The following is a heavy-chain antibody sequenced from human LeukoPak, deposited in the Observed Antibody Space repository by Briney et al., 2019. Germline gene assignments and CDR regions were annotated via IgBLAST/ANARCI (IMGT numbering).Heavy chain of an antibody. CDR3: ARQGYSSSRDY. Sequence: GESLKISCQGSGYSFTRYWIGWVRQMPGKGLEWMGIIYPGDSDTKYSPSFQGQVTISADKSITTAYLQWSSLKASDTAMYYCARQGYSSSRDYWGQGTLVTVS. D-gene: IGHD6-13*01. V-gene: IGHV5-51*01. CDR1: GYSFTRYW. CDR2: IYPGDSDT. J-gene: IGHJ4*02.